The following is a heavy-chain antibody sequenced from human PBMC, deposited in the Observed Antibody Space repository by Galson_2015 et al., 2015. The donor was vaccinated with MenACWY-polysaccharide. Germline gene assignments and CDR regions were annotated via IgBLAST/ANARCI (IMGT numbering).Heavy chain of an antibody. CDR3: AKDMAEEGNKVEY. Sequence: SLRLSCAASGFTFDDYAMHWVRQAPGKGLEWVSGINWKSGNIDYVDSVKGRFTISRDNAKNSLYLQMNSLRVEDTALYYCAKDMAEEGNKVEYWRQGPLVTVSA. D-gene: IGHD1-26*01. J-gene: IGHJ4*02. CDR2: INWKSGNI. V-gene: IGHV3-9*01. CDR1: GFTFDDYA.